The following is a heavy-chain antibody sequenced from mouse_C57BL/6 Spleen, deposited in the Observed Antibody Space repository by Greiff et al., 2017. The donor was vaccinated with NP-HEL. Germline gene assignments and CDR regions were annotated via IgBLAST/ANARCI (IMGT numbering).Heavy chain of an antibody. CDR1: GYSITSGYY. CDR3: ARAYYGSSYAWFAY. Sequence: EVQLKESGPGLVKPSQSLSLTCSVTGYSITSGYYWNWIRQFPGNKLEWMGYISYDGSNNYNPSLKNRISITRDTSKNQFFLKLNSVTTEDTATYYCARAYYGSSYAWFAYWGQGTLVTVSA. V-gene: IGHV3-6*01. CDR2: ISYDGSN. J-gene: IGHJ3*01. D-gene: IGHD1-1*01.